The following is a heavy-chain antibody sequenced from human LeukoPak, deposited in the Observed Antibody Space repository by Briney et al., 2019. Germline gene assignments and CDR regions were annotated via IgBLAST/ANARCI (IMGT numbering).Heavy chain of an antibody. J-gene: IGHJ5*02. V-gene: IGHV3-30*18. CDR3: AKGGGIALTPFDL. Sequence: GGSLRLSCAASGFTFSNNGMHWGRQAPGNGLEWGAFISDDAVGIYYAHSVNRRFTISRDNSRNTLYLQMNSLRPEDTAVYYCAKGGGIALTPFDLWGQGTLVTVSS. D-gene: IGHD6-13*01. CDR1: GFTFSNNG. CDR2: ISDDAVGI.